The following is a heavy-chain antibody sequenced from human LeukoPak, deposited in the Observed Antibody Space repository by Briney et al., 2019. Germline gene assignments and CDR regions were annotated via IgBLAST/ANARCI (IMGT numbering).Heavy chain of an antibody. CDR1: GFTFSNYV. D-gene: IGHD2-21*02. V-gene: IGHV3-23*01. Sequence: GGSLRLSCAASGFTFSNYVMSWVRQAPGKRLEWVSGISGTSGTINYADPVKGRFTISRDNSKNTVYLQMNSLRAEDTAVYYCEKRLGDQRAFDYWGQGTLVTVSS. CDR2: ISGTSGTI. J-gene: IGHJ4*02. CDR3: EKRLGDQRAFDY.